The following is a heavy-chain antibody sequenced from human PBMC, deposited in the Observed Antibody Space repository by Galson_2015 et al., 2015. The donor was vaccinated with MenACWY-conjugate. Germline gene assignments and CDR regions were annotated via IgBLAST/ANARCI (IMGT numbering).Heavy chain of an antibody. CDR3: AVYCSRPTCYGNHWHS. CDR1: GFTFSTYW. V-gene: IGHV3-74*01. Sequence: SLRLSCAASGFTFSTYWMRWVRQAPGKGLVWVSRIAFDGSSTRYADSVRGRFTISRDNAKNTLYLQMNSLTAEDTAFYYCAVYCSRPTCYGNHWHSWGQGTLVTVSS. J-gene: IGHJ4*02. CDR2: IAFDGSST. D-gene: IGHD2-2*01.